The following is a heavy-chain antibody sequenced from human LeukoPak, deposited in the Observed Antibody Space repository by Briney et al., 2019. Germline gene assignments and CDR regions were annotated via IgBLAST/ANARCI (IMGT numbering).Heavy chain of an antibody. CDR3: AKERNLEIAVAGTIFDY. CDR2: IYSGGDT. J-gene: IGHJ4*02. D-gene: IGHD6-19*01. V-gene: IGHV3-66*01. Sequence: GGFLRLSCAVSGFTVRSYYMAWVRQAPGKGLEWVSVIYSGGDTYYADSVKGRFTISRDNSKNMIYLEMSSLKAEDTAVYYCAKERNLEIAVAGTIFDYWGQGTLVTVSS. CDR1: GFTVRSYY.